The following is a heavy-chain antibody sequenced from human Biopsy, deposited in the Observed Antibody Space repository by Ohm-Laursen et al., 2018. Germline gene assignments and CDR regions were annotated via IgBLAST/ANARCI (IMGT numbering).Heavy chain of an antibody. Sequence: SLRLSCSASGFTFTSYAMHWVRQAPGKGLEWVAVISYDGSGEYYADSLQGRFIISKDNPKNTVDLQMNSLRAEDTAVYFCARDGKRWDYSTYFSWHFDLWGRGTLVTVSS. CDR2: ISYDGSGE. V-gene: IGHV3-30*03. CDR1: GFTFTSYA. J-gene: IGHJ2*01. CDR3: ARDGKRWDYSTYFSWHFDL. D-gene: IGHD4-11*01.